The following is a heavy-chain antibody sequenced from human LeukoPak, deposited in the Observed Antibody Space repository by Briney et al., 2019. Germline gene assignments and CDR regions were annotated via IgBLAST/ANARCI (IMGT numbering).Heavy chain of an antibody. CDR1: GYTFTSYD. Sequence: ASVKVSCKASGYTFTSYDINWVLQATGQGLEWMGWMNPNSGNTGYAQKFQGRVTMTRNTSISTAYMELSSLRSEDTAVYYCARGPYDILTGYYIDYWGQGTLVTVSS. D-gene: IGHD3-9*01. CDR3: ARGPYDILTGYYIDY. J-gene: IGHJ4*02. V-gene: IGHV1-8*01. CDR2: MNPNSGNT.